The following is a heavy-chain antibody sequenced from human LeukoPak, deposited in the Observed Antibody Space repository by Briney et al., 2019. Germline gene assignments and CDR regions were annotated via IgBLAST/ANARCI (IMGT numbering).Heavy chain of an antibody. CDR1: GFTFSSYW. CDR3: AREIRGMDV. CDR2: INTEGTTT. V-gene: IGHV3-74*01. Sequence: GGSLRLSCAASGFTFSSYWLHWVRQVPGEGLVWVSGINTEGTTTFYADSVKGRFTISRDNAKNTLYLQMNSLRAEDTAVYYCAREIRGMDVWGQGTTVIVSS. J-gene: IGHJ6*02.